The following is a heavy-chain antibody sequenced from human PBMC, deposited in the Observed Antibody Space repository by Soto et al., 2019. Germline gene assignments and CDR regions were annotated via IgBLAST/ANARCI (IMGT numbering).Heavy chain of an antibody. CDR2: IIPIFGTA. V-gene: IGHV1-69*13. CDR3: ARGERGYSGYDPAFDY. CDR1: GCTFSSYA. J-gene: IGHJ4*02. D-gene: IGHD5-12*01. Sequence: SVKVSCKASGCTFSSYAISWVRQAPGQGLEWMGGIIPIFGTANYAQKFQGRVTITADESTSTAYMELSSLRSEDTAVYYCARGERGYSGYDPAFDYWGQGTLVTVSS.